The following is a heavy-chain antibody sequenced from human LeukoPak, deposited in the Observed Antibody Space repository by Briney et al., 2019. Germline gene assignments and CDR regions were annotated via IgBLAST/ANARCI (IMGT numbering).Heavy chain of an antibody. Sequence: GGSLRLSCAASGFTFSSYWMSWVRQAPGKGLEWVANIKQDGSEKYYVDSVKGRFTISRDNAKNSLYLQMNSPRAEDTAVYYCARATTGGLYWYFDLWGRGTLVTVSS. J-gene: IGHJ2*01. CDR3: ARATTGGLYWYFDL. CDR2: IKQDGSEK. V-gene: IGHV3-7*01. D-gene: IGHD1-1*01. CDR1: GFTFSSYW.